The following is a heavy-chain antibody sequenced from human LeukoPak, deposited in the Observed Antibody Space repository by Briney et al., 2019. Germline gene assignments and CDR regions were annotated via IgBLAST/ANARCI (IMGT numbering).Heavy chain of an antibody. CDR2: IKEDGSDK. CDR1: GFTFSDYW. J-gene: IGHJ4*02. D-gene: IGHD1-26*01. V-gene: IGHV3-7*01. CDR3: ARDKVGATTVPDY. Sequence: PGGSLRLSCAVSGFTFSDYWMTWVRQAPGRGLEWVANIKEDGSDKQYVDSVQGRFTISRDNAENSLYLQMNSLRAEDTVVYYCARDKVGATTVPDYWGQGTLVTVSS.